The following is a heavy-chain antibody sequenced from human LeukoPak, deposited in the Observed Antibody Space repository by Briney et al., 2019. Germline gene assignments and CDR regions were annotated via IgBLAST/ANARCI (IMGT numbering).Heavy chain of an antibody. CDR3: AKILGDFWSGYYGPRYYYYMDV. J-gene: IGHJ6*03. V-gene: IGHV3-23*01. CDR1: GFTFSDYY. Sequence: PGGSLRLSCAASGFTFSDYYMSWIRQAPGKGLEWVSAISGSGGSTYYADSVKGRFTISRDNSKNTLYLQMNSLRAEDTAVYYCAKILGDFWSGYYGPRYYYYMDVWGKGTTVTVSS. D-gene: IGHD3-3*01. CDR2: ISGSGGST.